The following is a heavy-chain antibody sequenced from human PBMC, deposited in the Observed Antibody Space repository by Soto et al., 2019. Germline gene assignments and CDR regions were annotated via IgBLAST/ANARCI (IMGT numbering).Heavy chain of an antibody. CDR3: ARRVENTSWYFDL. D-gene: IGHD2-2*01. CDR1: GGSITSSC. CDR2: VFYSGST. Sequence: SETLSLTCTVSGGSITSSCWGWMRQPPGKGLEWLGCVFYSGSTNYNPSLKSRVTISVDTSENEFSLKLSSVTAADTAVYYCARRVENTSWYFDLWGRGTLVTVSS. J-gene: IGHJ2*01. V-gene: IGHV4-59*12.